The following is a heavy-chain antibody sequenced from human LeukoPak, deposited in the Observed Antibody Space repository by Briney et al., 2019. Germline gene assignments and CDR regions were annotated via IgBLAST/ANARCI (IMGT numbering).Heavy chain of an antibody. D-gene: IGHD3-10*01. CDR3: ARQGSGSYLTLGDY. Sequence: PGGSLRLSCVASGFTFSSYGIYWVRQAPGKGLEWVAFIRYDGSDKYYADSVKGRFTISRDDSKNTLYLQMNSLRAEDTAVYYCARQGSGSYLTLGDYWGQGTLVTVSS. CDR2: IRYDGSDK. CDR1: GFTFSSYG. V-gene: IGHV3-30*02. J-gene: IGHJ4*02.